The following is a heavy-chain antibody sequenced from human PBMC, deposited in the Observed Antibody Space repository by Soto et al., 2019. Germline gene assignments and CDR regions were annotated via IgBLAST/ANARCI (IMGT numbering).Heavy chain of an antibody. D-gene: IGHD1-26*01. Sequence: TLSLTCAVYGGSFSGYYWSWIRQPPGKGLEWIGEINHSGSTNYNPSLKSRVTISVDTSKNQFSLKLSSVTAADTAVYYCAREIPPPGGSSPLDYWGQGTLVTVS. V-gene: IGHV4-34*01. J-gene: IGHJ4*02. CDR3: AREIPPPGGSSPLDY. CDR1: GGSFSGYY. CDR2: INHSGST.